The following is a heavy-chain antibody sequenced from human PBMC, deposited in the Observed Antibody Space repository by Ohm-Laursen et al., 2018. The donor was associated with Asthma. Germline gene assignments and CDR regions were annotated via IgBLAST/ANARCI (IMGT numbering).Heavy chain of an antibody. CDR1: GFTFSSYA. CDR2: ISYDGINK. J-gene: IGHJ6*02. D-gene: IGHD2-2*01. V-gene: IGHV3-30*04. CDR3: AKDLEDIVVVPAAMSLYYYYGMDV. Sequence: SLRLSCTASGFTFSSYAMHWVRQAPGKGLEWVAVISYDGINKYYADSVKGRFTISRDNSKNTLYLQMNSLRAEDTAVYYCAKDLEDIVVVPAAMSLYYYYGMDVWGQGTTVTVSS.